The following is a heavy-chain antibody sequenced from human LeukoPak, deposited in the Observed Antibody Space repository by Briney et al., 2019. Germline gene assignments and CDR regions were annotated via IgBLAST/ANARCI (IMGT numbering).Heavy chain of an antibody. D-gene: IGHD3-3*01. CDR3: ARHYYDFWSGYHFDY. CDR1: GGSISSSSYY. CDR2: IYYSGST. Sequence: SETLYLTCTVSGGSISSSSYYWGWIRQPPGKGLEWIGSIYYSGSTYYNPSLKSRVTISVDTSKSQFSLKLSSVTAADTAVYYCARHYYDFWSGYHFDYWGQGTLVTVSS. V-gene: IGHV4-39*01. J-gene: IGHJ4*02.